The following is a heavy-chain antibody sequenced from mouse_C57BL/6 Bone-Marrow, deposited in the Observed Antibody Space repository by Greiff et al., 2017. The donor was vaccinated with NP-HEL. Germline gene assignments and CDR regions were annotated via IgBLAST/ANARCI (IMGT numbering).Heavy chain of an antibody. CDR2: ISYDGSN. D-gene: IGHD2-1*01. V-gene: IGHV3-6*01. Sequence: DVKLQESGPGLVKPSQSLSLTCSVTGYSITSGYYWNWIRQFPGNKLEWMGYISYDGSNNYNPSLKNRISITRDTSKNQFFLKLNSVTTEDTATYYCAREGDYGNYVDYWGQGTSVTVSS. J-gene: IGHJ4*01. CDR1: GYSITSGYY. CDR3: AREGDYGNYVDY.